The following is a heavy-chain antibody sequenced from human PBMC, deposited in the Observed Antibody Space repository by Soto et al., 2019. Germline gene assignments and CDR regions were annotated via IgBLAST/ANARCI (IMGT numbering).Heavy chain of an antibody. CDR2: IYSGGST. CDR1: GFTVSSNY. Sequence: PGGSLRLCCAASGFTVSSNYMSWVRQAPGKGLEWVSVIYSGGSTYYADSVKGRFTISRDNSKNTLYLQMNSLRAEDTAVYYCARAPHDSSGYYLDPGPFDYWGQGTLVTVSS. CDR3: ARAPHDSSGYYLDPGPFDY. D-gene: IGHD3-22*01. V-gene: IGHV3-66*01. J-gene: IGHJ4*02.